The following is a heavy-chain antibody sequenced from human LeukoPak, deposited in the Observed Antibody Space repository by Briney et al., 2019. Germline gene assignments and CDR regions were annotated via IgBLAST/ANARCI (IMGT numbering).Heavy chain of an antibody. Sequence: GGSLRLSCAASGFTFSSFAMSWVRQAPGKGLEWVSGISGNGGGTYYADSVKGRFTISRDNSRNTLYLQMNSLRVEDTAVYYCAKAFGFSRSGVDVWGQGTTVTVSS. CDR1: GFTFSSFA. J-gene: IGHJ6*02. D-gene: IGHD3-16*01. V-gene: IGHV3-23*01. CDR2: ISGNGGGT. CDR3: AKAFGFSRSGVDV.